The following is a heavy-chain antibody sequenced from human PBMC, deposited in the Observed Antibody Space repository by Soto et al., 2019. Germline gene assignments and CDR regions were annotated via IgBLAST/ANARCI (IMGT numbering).Heavy chain of an antibody. Sequence: EVQLVQSGAEVKKPGESLKISCKGSGYSFTSYWIGWVRQMPGKGLEWMGIIYPGDSATRYSPSFQGQVTISADKSISTAYLQWSSLKASDSAMYYCARETRAVAGRGAFDPWGQGTLVTVSS. CDR2: IYPGDSAT. CDR3: ARETRAVAGRGAFDP. CDR1: GYSFTSYW. J-gene: IGHJ5*02. V-gene: IGHV5-51*03. D-gene: IGHD6-19*01.